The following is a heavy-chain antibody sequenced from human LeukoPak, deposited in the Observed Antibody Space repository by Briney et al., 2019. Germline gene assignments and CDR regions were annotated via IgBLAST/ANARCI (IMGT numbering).Heavy chain of an antibody. CDR3: TRGIGFIAGAPFDY. V-gene: IGHV3-49*04. J-gene: IGHJ4*02. D-gene: IGHD1-26*01. CDR1: GFTFGDYA. Sequence: GGSLRLSCTASGFTFGDYAMSWVRQAPGKGLEWVGFIRSKAYGGTTEYAASVKGRFTISRDDSKSIAYLQTNSLKTEDTAVYYCTRGIGFIAGAPFDYWGQGTLVTVSS. CDR2: IRSKAYGGTT.